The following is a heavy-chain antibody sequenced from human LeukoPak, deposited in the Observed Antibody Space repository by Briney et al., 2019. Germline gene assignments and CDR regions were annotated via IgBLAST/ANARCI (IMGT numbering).Heavy chain of an antibody. J-gene: IGHJ4*02. CDR3: ARDRY. Sequence: GGSLRLSCAASGFTFSNYWMNWVRQAPGKGLEWVASINVDGSEKYYVDSVRGRFTISRDNAKNSLYLQMNSLRAEDTAVYYCARDRYWGQGTLVTVSS. CDR2: INVDGSEK. V-gene: IGHV3-7*01. CDR1: GFTFSNYW.